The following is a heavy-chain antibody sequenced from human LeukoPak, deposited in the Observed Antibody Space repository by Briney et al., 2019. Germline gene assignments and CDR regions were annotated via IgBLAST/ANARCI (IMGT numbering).Heavy chain of an antibody. CDR1: GDSMSSYY. CDR3: ARDRRTVRGEWYFDY. Sequence: SDTPSLTCIVSGDSMSSYYWSWIRQPAGKGLEWIGRVFTSGSTKYNPSLESRVSLSVDTSRNQFSLGLTSVTAADTAVYYCARDRRTVRGEWYFDYWGQGHLVTVSS. J-gene: IGHJ4*02. V-gene: IGHV4-4*07. CDR2: VFTSGST. D-gene: IGHD3-10*01.